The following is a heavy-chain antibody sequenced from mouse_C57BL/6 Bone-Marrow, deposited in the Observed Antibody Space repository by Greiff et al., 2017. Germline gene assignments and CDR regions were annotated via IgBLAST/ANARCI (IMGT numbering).Heavy chain of an antibody. V-gene: IGHV1-50*01. CDR2: IDPSDSYT. J-gene: IGHJ3*01. Sequence: VQLQQPGAELVKPGASVKLSCKASGYTFTSYWMQWVKQRPGQGLEWIGEIDPSDSYTNYNQKFKGKATLTVDPSSSTAYMQLSSLTSEDSAVYYCAREVYYGLSYWGQGTLVTVSA. D-gene: IGHD2-1*01. CDR1: GYTFTSYW. CDR3: AREVYYGLSY.